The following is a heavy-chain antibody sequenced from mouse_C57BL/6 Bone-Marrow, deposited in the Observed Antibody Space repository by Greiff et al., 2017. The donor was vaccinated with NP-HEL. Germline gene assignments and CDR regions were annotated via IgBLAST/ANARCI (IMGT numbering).Heavy chain of an antibody. CDR1: GYTFTSYG. J-gene: IGHJ3*01. Sequence: QVQLQQSGAELARPGASVKLSCKASGYTFTSYGISWVKQRTGQGLEWIGEIYPRSGNTYYNEKFKGKATLTADKSSSTAYMELRSLTSEDSAFYFCARKGGYYPPGFAYWGQGTLVTVSA. D-gene: IGHD2-3*01. V-gene: IGHV1-81*01. CDR2: IYPRSGNT. CDR3: ARKGGYYPPGFAY.